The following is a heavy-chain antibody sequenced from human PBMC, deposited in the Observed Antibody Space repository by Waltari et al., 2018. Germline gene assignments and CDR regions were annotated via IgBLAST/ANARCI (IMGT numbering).Heavy chain of an antibody. CDR1: GGSISTYN. V-gene: IGHV4-4*07. J-gene: IGHJ4*02. CDR3: ARERNSRFPADY. D-gene: IGHD6-13*01. Sequence: VQLQESGPALLKPSETLSLTSPVSGGSISTYNWSYIRQPAGKGLEWIGRIYTSGSTNYNPSLKSRVTMSVDKSKNQFSLKLSSVTAADTAVYYCARERNSRFPADYWGQGTLVTVSS. CDR2: IYTSGST.